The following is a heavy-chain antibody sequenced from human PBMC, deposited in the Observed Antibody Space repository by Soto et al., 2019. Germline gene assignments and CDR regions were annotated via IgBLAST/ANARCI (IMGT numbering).Heavy chain of an antibody. CDR2: IIPIFGTA. CDR3: AREGYSSSLYYFDY. V-gene: IGHV1-69*01. D-gene: IGHD6-13*01. CDR1: GGTFSSYA. Sequence: QVQLVQSGAEVKKPGSSVKVSCKASGGTFSSYAISWVRQAPGQGLEWMGGIIPIFGTANYAQKFQGRVTITADESTSTAYMELSSLRSEDTAVYYCAREGYSSSLYYFDYWGQGTLVTVSS. J-gene: IGHJ4*02.